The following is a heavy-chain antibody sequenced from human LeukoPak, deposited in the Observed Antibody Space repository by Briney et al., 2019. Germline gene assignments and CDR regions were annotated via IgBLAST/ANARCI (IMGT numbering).Heavy chain of an antibody. CDR3: ARAHVAAGLAFDI. CDR2: IGIPGDT. Sequence: GGSLRLSCAASGFTFGNYDMPWLRQATGKGLEWVSGIGIPGDTYYPDSVKGRFTISRENAKNSFYLQMNSLRAGDTAVYFCARAHVAAGLAFDIWGQGTMVTVSS. J-gene: IGHJ3*02. CDR1: GFTFGNYD. V-gene: IGHV3-13*01. D-gene: IGHD6-25*01.